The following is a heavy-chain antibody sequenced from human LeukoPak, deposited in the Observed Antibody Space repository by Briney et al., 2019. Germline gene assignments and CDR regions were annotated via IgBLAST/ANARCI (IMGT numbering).Heavy chain of an antibody. CDR1: GFTFSSYS. CDR3: ARQKNYYYYYYMDV. J-gene: IGHJ6*03. CDR2: INHSGST. V-gene: IGHV4-34*01. Sequence: GSLRLSCAASGFTFSSYSMNWVRQAPGKGLEWIGEINHSGSTNYNPSLKSRVTISVDTSKNQFSLKLSSVTAADTAVYYCARQKNYYYYYYMDVWGKGTTVTISS.